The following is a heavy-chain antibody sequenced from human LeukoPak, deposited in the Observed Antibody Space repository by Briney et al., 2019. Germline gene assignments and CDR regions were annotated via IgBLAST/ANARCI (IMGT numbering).Heavy chain of an antibody. Sequence: RASVKVSCKASGGTFSSYAISWVRQAPGQGLEWMGGIIPIFGTANYAQKFQGRVTITADESTSTAYMELSSLRSEDTAVYYCARDIVVVPAAMLGDYYYYGMDVWGQGTTVTVSS. CDR3: ARDIVVVPAAMLGDYYYYGMDV. CDR1: GGTFSSYA. V-gene: IGHV1-69*13. CDR2: IIPIFGTA. J-gene: IGHJ6*02. D-gene: IGHD2-2*01.